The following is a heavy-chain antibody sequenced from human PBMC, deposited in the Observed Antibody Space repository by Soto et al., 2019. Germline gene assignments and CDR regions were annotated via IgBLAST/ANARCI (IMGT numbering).Heavy chain of an antibody. D-gene: IGHD1-1*01. CDR1: GFSFSDSY. V-gene: IGHV3-11*01. J-gene: IGHJ4*02. CDR2: ISSDAFTI. CDR3: ARDTTRLEH. Sequence: GGSLRLSCVVSGFSFSDSYMTWVRQIPGKGLEWIASISSDAFTISYAAAVKGRFTISRDDGHNSLFLQMDSLRAEDTALYYCARDTTRLEHWGQGTLVTVSS.